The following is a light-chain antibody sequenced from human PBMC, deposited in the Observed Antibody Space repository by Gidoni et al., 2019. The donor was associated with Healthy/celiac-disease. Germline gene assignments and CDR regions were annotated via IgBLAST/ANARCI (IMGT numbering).Light chain of an antibody. J-gene: IGKJ4*01. Sequence: DIVFPQSPSTLSFSPGERATPSCRASQSVSSYLAWYQQKPAQAPRLLIYDASNRATGITARFSGSGSGTDFTLTISSLEPEDFEVYYCQQRSNWPPGLTFXGXTKVEIK. CDR1: QSVSSY. CDR3: QQRSNWPPGLT. V-gene: IGKV3-11*01. CDR2: DAS.